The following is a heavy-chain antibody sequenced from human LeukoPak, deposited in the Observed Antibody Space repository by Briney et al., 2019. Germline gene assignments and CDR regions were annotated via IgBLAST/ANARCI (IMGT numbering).Heavy chain of an antibody. Sequence: KSSKTLSLTCSVSGGSVSSYYWSWIRQSPGKGLEWIGYIHNSGRTNYNPSLKSRVTGFVDTSKNQVSLRLSSVTAADTAVYYCARHGTISSESYFDYWGQGALVTVSS. D-gene: IGHD1-14*01. V-gene: IGHV4-59*08. J-gene: IGHJ4*02. CDR1: GGSVSSYY. CDR2: IHNSGRT. CDR3: ARHGTISSESYFDY.